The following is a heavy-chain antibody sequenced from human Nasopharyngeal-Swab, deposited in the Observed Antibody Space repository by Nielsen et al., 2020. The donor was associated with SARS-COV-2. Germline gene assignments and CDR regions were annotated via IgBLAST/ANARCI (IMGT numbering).Heavy chain of an antibody. CDR1: GFTFSSYA. D-gene: IGHD3-9*01. CDR3: AKDLPYYDILTGYYSYYYGMDV. J-gene: IGHJ6*02. Sequence: GESLKISCAASGFTFSSYAMSWVRQAPGKGLEWVSAISGSGGSTYYADSAKGRFTISRDNSKNTLYLQMNSLRAEDTAVYYCAKDLPYYDILTGYYSYYYGMDVWGQGTTVTVSS. CDR2: ISGSGGST. V-gene: IGHV3-23*01.